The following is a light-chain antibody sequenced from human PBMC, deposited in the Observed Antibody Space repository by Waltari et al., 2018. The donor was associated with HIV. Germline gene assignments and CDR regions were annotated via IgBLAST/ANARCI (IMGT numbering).Light chain of an antibody. CDR2: GAS. Sequence: IVLTQSPDTLSLSPGERATLSCRASQSLSSTFLAWYQKKPGQAPRLLIYGASSRATGVPDRFTGGGSGTDFTLNVTRLEPEDFALYYCQQYGNSPYTFGQGTNLE. CDR3: QQYGNSPYT. CDR1: QSLSSTF. J-gene: IGKJ2*01. V-gene: IGKV3-20*01.